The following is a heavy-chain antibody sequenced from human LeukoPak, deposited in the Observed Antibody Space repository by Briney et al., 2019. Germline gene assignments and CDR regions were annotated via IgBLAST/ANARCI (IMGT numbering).Heavy chain of an antibody. Sequence: SGGSLRLSCAASGFTFSSYAMHWVRQAPGKGLEWVAVISYDGSNKYYADSVKGRFTISRDNAKNSLYLQMNSLRAEDTAVYYCARGQLTGDDESFDYWGQGTLVTVSS. CDR1: GFTFSSYA. CDR3: ARGQLTGDDESFDY. J-gene: IGHJ4*02. V-gene: IGHV3-30-3*01. D-gene: IGHD7-27*01. CDR2: ISYDGSNK.